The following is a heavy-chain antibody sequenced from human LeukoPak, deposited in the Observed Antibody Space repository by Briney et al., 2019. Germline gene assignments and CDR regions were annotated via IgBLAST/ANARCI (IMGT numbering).Heavy chain of an antibody. V-gene: IGHV3-23*01. Sequence: GGSLRLSCAASGFTFSSHAMSWVRQAPGKGLEWVSAISGGGGSTYYADSVKGRFTISRDNSKNTLYLQMNSLRAEDTAVYYCAKYDGSGSYYTPSRYYYYYGMVLWGKGTTVTVSS. D-gene: IGHD3-10*01. CDR1: GFTFSSHA. J-gene: IGHJ6*04. CDR3: AKYDGSGSYYTPSRYYYYYGMVL. CDR2: ISGGGGST.